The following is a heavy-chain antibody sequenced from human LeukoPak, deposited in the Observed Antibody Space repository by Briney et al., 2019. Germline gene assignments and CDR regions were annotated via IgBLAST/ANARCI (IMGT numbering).Heavy chain of an antibody. CDR1: EFTFSSYG. CDR3: AKGPLVTEEYYYYYGMDV. V-gene: IGHV3-30*18. Sequence: GRSLRLSCAASEFTFSSYGMHWVRQAPGKGLEWVAVISYDGSNKYYADSVKGRFTISRDNSKNTLYLQMNSLRAEDTAVYYCAKGPLVTEEYYYYYGMDVWGQGTTVTVSS. J-gene: IGHJ6*02. D-gene: IGHD4-11*01. CDR2: ISYDGSNK.